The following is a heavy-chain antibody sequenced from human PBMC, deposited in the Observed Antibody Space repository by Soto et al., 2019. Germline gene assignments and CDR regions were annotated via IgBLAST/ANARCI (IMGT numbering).Heavy chain of an antibody. D-gene: IGHD3-16*01. CDR3: ARDDEGGIDY. CDR1: GGSISSGGYS. CDR2: IYHSGST. J-gene: IGHJ4*02. V-gene: IGHV4-30-2*01. Sequence: TLSLTCAVSGGSISSGGYSWSWIRQQPGKGLEWIGYIYHSGSTYYNPSLKSRVTISVDTSKNQFSLKLSSVTAADTAVYYCARDDEGGIDYWGQGTLVTVSS.